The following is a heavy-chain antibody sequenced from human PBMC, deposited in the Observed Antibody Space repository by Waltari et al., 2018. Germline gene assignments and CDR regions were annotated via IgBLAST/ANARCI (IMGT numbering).Heavy chain of an antibody. CDR3: ASATYDSTDGSFDI. J-gene: IGHJ3*02. CDR1: GGSISSFY. V-gene: IGHV4-4*07. CDR2: IYTSGST. D-gene: IGHD3-22*01. Sequence: VQLQESGPGLVKPSETLSLTCTVSGGSISSFYLTWIRQPAGKGLEWIWRIYTSGSTNDNPSLKSRVTMSVDTSKNQFSLKLSSVTAADTAVYYCASATYDSTDGSFDIWGQGTMVTVSS.